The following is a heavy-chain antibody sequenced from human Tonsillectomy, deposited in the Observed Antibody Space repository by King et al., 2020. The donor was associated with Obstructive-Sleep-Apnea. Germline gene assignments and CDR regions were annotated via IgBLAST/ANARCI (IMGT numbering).Heavy chain of an antibody. J-gene: IGHJ6*02. D-gene: IGHD6-19*01. CDR1: GGSIISYS. V-gene: IGHV4-59*01. CDR3: ARGTGWYGVDV. CDR2: VYYIGST. Sequence: VQLQESGPGLVKPSETLSLTCTVSGGSIISYSWTWIRQPPGKGLEWIGHVYYIGSTNYKPSPKSRVTISADTSKNQFSLKLSSVTAADTGVYYCARGTGWYGVDVWGQGTTVTVSS.